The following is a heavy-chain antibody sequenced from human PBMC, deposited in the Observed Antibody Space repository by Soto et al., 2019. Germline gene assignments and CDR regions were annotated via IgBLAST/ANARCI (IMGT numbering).Heavy chain of an antibody. CDR1: GGTFSSYA. CDR3: ARSDYKSAFDI. Sequence: SVKVSCKASGGTFSSYAISWVRQAPGQGLEWMGRIIPILGRANYAQKVQGRVTITADKSTSIAYMELSSLRSEDTAVYYCARSDYKSAFDIWGQGTMVTVSS. J-gene: IGHJ3*02. V-gene: IGHV1-69*04. CDR2: IIPILGRA. D-gene: IGHD4-4*01.